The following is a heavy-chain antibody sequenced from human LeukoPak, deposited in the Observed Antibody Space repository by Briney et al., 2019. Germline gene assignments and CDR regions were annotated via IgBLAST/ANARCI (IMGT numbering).Heavy chain of an antibody. D-gene: IGHD3-9*01. CDR3: AGRYFDWLRGIDP. CDR2: IYYSGST. Sequence: NPSETLSLTCTVSGGSISSYYWSWIRQPPGKGLEWIGYIYYSGSTNYNPSLKSRVTISVDTSKNQFSLKLSSVTAADTAVYYCAGRYFDWLRGIDPWGQGTLVTVSS. CDR1: GGSISSYY. V-gene: IGHV4-59*08. J-gene: IGHJ5*02.